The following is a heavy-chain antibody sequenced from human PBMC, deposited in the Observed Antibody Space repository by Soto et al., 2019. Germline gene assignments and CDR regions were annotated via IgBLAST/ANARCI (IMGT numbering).Heavy chain of an antibody. V-gene: IGHV4-30-4*01. CDR3: ASSYGGGNWFDP. Sequence: SETLSLTCPVSGGSSISGDYYWSWIRQPPGKGLEWIGYIYYSGSTYYNPSLKSRVTISVDTSKNQFSLKLSSVTAADTAVYYCASSYGGGNWFDPWGQGTLVTVSS. D-gene: IGHD3-10*01. CDR2: IYYSGST. J-gene: IGHJ5*02. CDR1: GGSSISGDYY.